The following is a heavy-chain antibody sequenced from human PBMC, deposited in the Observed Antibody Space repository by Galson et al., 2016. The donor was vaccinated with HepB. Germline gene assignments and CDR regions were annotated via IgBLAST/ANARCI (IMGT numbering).Heavy chain of an antibody. CDR1: GFTFSSYT. D-gene: IGHD1-1*01. Sequence: SLRLSCAASGFTFSSYTLHWVRQAPGEGLEWVALISDDGNKKYYADSVKGRYTISRDNSKNTLYLQMNSLRAEDTAMYYCARDRVINWARNYYNYYGMDVWGQGTTVTVSS. J-gene: IGHJ6*02. CDR2: ISDDGNKK. CDR3: ARDRVINWARNYYNYYGMDV. V-gene: IGHV3-30-3*01.